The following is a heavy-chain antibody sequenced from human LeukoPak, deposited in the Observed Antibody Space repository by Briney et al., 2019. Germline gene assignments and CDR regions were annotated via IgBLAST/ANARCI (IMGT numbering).Heavy chain of an antibody. CDR1: GGTFSSYA. V-gene: IGHV1-69*05. CDR3: ASSYSGYDFDY. Sequence: ASVKVSCKASGGTFSSYAISWVRQAPGQGLEWMGGIIPIFGTANYAQKFQGRVTITTDESTSTAYMELSSLRSEDTAVYYCASSYSGYDFDYWGQGTLVTVSS. J-gene: IGHJ4*02. CDR2: IIPIFGTA. D-gene: IGHD5-12*01.